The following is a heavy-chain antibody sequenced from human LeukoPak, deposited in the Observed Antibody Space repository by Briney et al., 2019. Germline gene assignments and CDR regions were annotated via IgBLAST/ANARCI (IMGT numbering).Heavy chain of an antibody. J-gene: IGHJ4*02. CDR2: ISYDGSNK. V-gene: IGHV3-30-3*01. CDR1: GFTFSSYA. Sequence: PGRSLRLSCAASGFTFSSYAMHWVRQAPGKGLEWVAVISYDGSNKYYADAVKGRFTISRDNSKNTLYLQMNSLRAEDTAVYYCAGATAFDYWGQGTLVTVSS. CDR3: AGATAFDY.